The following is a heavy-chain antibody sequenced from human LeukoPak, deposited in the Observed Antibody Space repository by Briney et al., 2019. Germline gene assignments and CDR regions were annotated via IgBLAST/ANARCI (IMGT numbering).Heavy chain of an antibody. CDR1: GFTFSSYA. J-gene: IGHJ4*02. Sequence: GGSLRLSCAASGFTFSSYAMSWVRQAPGKGLEWVSDISGSGGSTYYADSVKGRFTISRDNSKNTLYLQMNSLRAEDTAVYYCAKDSAAVGGHDFDYWGQGALVTVSS. D-gene: IGHD1-26*01. V-gene: IGHV3-23*01. CDR3: AKDSAAVGGHDFDY. CDR2: ISGSGGST.